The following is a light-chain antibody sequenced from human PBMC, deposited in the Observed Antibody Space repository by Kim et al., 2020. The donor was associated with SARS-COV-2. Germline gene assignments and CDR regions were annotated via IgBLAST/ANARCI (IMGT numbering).Light chain of an antibody. CDR3: NSRDSNDYVV. J-gene: IGLJ2*01. CDR2: GKD. Sequence: SSELTQDPAVSVALGQTVRITCQGDSLRSYYATWYQQKPGKAPKVVIYGKDNRPSGVPDRFSGSTSGNTAYLTITGTQAGDEADYYCNSRDSNDYVVFGGGTQLTVL. V-gene: IGLV3-19*01. CDR1: SLRSYY.